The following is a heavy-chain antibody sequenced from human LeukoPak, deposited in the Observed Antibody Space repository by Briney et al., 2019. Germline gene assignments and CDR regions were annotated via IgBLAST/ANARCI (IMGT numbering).Heavy chain of an antibody. D-gene: IGHD2-15*01. V-gene: IGHV3-30*04. J-gene: IGHJ4*02. CDR1: GFTFSSYA. CDR3: ARGRDYCSDY. Sequence: GGSLRLSCAASGFTFSSYAMHWVRQAPGKGLEWVAVTSYNGSHIYYPDSVKGRFTISRDNPKNTLYLQMNSLGPEDTALYYCARGRDYCSDYWGQGTLVTVSS. CDR2: TSYNGSHI.